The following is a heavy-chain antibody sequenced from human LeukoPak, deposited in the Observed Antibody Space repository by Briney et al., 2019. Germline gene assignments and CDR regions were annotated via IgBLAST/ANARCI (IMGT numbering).Heavy chain of an antibody. Sequence: ASVKVSCKASGGTFSSYAISWVRQAPGQGLEWMGGIIPIFGTANYAQKFQGRVTTTTDESTSTAYMELSSLRSEDTAVYYCARSAAAGINYYYYYMDVWGKGTTVTVSS. CDR1: GGTFSSYA. J-gene: IGHJ6*03. CDR3: ARSAAAGINYYYYYMDV. D-gene: IGHD6-13*01. CDR2: IIPIFGTA. V-gene: IGHV1-69*05.